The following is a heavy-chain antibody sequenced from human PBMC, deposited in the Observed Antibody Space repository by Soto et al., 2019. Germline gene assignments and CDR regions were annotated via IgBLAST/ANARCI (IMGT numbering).Heavy chain of an antibody. D-gene: IGHD6-6*01. CDR1: GFTFSSYA. CDR2: ISGSGGST. J-gene: IGHJ6*02. V-gene: IGHV3-23*01. Sequence: PGGSLRLSCASSGFTFSSYAMSWVRQAPGKGLEWVSAISGSGGSTYYADSVKGRFTISRDNSKNTLYLQMNSLRAEDTAVYYCAKSEELSIAARRFPVYYYYGMDVWGQGTTVTVSS. CDR3: AKSEELSIAARRFPVYYYYGMDV.